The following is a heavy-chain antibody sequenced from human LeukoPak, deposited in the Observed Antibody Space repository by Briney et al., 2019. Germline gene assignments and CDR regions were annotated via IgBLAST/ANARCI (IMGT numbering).Heavy chain of an antibody. CDR1: GFTLSSNY. CDR2: IYSGGST. V-gene: IGHV3-53*01. J-gene: IGHJ4*02. CDR3: ARGVPNSSSWSWGAFDY. D-gene: IGHD6-13*01. Sequence: GGSLRLSCAASGFTLSSNYMSWVRQAPGKGLEWVSVIYSGGSTYFADSVKGRFTISRDNSKNTLYLQMNSLRAEDTAVYYCARGVPNSSSWSWGAFDYWGQGTLVTVSS.